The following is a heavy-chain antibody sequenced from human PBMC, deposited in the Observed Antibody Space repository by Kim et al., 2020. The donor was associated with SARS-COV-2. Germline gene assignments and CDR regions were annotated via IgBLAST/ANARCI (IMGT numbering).Heavy chain of an antibody. CDR1: GFTFGDYA. CDR3: TRDSLLLWFGELFS. V-gene: IGHV3-49*03. D-gene: IGHD3-10*01. Sequence: GGSLRLSCTASGFTFGDYAMSWFRQAPGKGLEWVGFIRSKAYGGTTEYAASVKGRFTISRDDSKSIAYLQMNSLKTEDTAVYYCTRDSLLLWFGELFSWGQGTLVTVSS. CDR2: IRSKAYGGTT. J-gene: IGHJ4*02.